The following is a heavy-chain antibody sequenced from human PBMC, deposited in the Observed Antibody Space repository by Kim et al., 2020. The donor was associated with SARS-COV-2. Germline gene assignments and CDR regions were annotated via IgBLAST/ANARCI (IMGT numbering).Heavy chain of an antibody. D-gene: IGHD5-12*01. CDR2: IYYSGST. Sequence: SETLSLTCTVSGGSISSYYWSWIRQPPGKGLEWIGYIYYSGSTNYNPFLKSRVTISVDTSKNQFSLKLSSVTAADTAVYYCARSTFGDGYNYPFDYWGQGTLVTVSS. J-gene: IGHJ4*02. CDR1: GGSISSYY. V-gene: IGHV4-59*13. CDR3: ARSTFGDGYNYPFDY.